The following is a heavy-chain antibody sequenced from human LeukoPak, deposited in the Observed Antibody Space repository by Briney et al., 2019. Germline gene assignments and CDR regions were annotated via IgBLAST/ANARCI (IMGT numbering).Heavy chain of an antibody. CDR1: GYDFTKYA. CDR2: INPNSGGT. CDR3: ARDFWSGYPDY. Sequence: GASVKVSCKASGYDFTKYAVQWVRQAPGQRLEWMGWINPNSGGTNYAQKFQGRVTMTRDTSISTAYMELSRLRSDDTAVYYCARDFWSGYPDYWGQGTLVTVSS. J-gene: IGHJ4*02. V-gene: IGHV1-2*02. D-gene: IGHD3-3*01.